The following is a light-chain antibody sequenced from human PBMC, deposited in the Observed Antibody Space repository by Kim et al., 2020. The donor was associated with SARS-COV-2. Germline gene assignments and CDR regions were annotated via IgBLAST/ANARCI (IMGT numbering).Light chain of an antibody. J-gene: IGKJ1*01. Sequence: DIQMTQSPSSLSASVGDRVTITCRASQSISSYLKWSQQKPGKAPRLLIYAASSLQSGVPSRFSGSGSGTDFTLTISSLRPEDCATYYCQQTYSTPWTFGQGTKVDSK. CDR2: AAS. CDR3: QQTYSTPWT. V-gene: IGKV1-39*01. CDR1: QSISSY.